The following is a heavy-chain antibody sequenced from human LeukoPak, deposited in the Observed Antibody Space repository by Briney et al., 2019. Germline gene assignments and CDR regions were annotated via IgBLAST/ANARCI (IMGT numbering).Heavy chain of an antibody. J-gene: IGHJ3*02. CDR1: GFTFSSYA. D-gene: IGHD3-3*01. V-gene: IGHV3-23*01. CDR3: AASPSESGGRYYDFWSGNAFDI. CDR2: ISGSGGST. Sequence: PGGSLRLSCAASGFTFSSYAMSWVRQAPGKGLEWVSAISGSGGSTYYADSVKGRFTISGDNSKNTLYLQMNSLRAEDTAVYYCAASPSESGGRYYDFWSGNAFDIWGQGTMVTVSS.